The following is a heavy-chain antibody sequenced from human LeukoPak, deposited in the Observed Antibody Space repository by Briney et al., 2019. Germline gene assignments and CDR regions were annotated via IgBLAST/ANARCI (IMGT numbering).Heavy chain of an antibody. D-gene: IGHD2-2*01. CDR1: GFTFSNYA. Sequence: GGSLRLSCAASGFTFSNYAINRVRQAPGKGLEWVSAISGSGGSTFYADSVKGRFTISRDNSKNTLYLQMNSLRAEDTAVYYCAKDRADCSNTSCYAFFDYWGQGTLVTVSP. CDR3: AKDRADCSNTSCYAFFDY. J-gene: IGHJ4*02. V-gene: IGHV3-23*01. CDR2: ISGSGGST.